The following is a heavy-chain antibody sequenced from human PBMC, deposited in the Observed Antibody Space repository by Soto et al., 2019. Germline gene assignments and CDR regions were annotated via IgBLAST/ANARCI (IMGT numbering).Heavy chain of an antibody. CDR3: VTDTRDS. CDR2: IKSKNDGETT. J-gene: IGHJ4*02. D-gene: IGHD3-3*01. Sequence: EVQLVESGGDLVKPGGSLRLSCAASGFTFYTAWLNWVRPAPGKGLEWVGRIKSKNDGETTDYAAPVKGRFTISRDDSINTLYLQMNSLKTDDTAVYYCVTDTRDSWGQGTLVTVSS. V-gene: IGHV3-15*07. CDR1: GFTFYTAW.